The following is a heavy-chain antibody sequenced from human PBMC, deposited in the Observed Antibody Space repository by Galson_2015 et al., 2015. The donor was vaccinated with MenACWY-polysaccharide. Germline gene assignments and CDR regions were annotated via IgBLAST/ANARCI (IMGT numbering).Heavy chain of an antibody. J-gene: IGHJ5*02. Sequence: SLRLSCAASGFTFSSSGMHWVRQAPGTGLEWVAFIRYDGSNKYYADSVKGRFTISRDNSKNTLYLQMNSLRAEDTAVYYCAKDPGSPAAENWFEPWGQGTLVTVSS. CDR1: GFTFSSSG. CDR2: IRYDGSNK. CDR3: AKDPGSPAAENWFEP. D-gene: IGHD6-13*01. V-gene: IGHV3-30*02.